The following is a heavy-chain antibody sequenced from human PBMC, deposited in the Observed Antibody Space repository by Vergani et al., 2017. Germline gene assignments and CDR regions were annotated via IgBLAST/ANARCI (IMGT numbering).Heavy chain of an antibody. V-gene: IGHV3-11*01. CDR1: GCSFSDHY. CDR3: ARDQRDYNNYPGTFDI. D-gene: IGHD5-24*01. Sequence: QVQLVESGGGLVKPGGSLRLSCAASGCSFSDHYMTWIRQAPGKGLEWVSYISNSGNTIEYADSVKGRFSISRDNAKSSLFLQMDSLKAEDTAVYYCARDQRDYNNYPGTFDIWGQGSMVTVSS. CDR2: ISNSGNTI. J-gene: IGHJ3*02.